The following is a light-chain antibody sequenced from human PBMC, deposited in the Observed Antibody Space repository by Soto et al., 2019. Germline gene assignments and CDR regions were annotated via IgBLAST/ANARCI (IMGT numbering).Light chain of an antibody. V-gene: IGKV1-5*03. J-gene: IGKJ2*03. Sequence: DIQMTQSPSTLPAAVGDRVTITCRASQTINNWLAWYQQKPGKAPKRLIYKTSTLQSGVPSRFSGSGAGTEFTLTISCLQPDDFATYYCQQYSSYSVYSFGQGTKVEIK. CDR2: KTS. CDR3: QQYSSYSVYS. CDR1: QTINNW.